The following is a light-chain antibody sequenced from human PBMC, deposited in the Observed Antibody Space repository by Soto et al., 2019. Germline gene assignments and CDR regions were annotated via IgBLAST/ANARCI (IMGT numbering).Light chain of an antibody. J-gene: IGKJ1*01. CDR1: QTVSSN. V-gene: IGKV3-20*01. CDR3: QQYGSSPWT. Sequence: EIVMTQSPVTLSVSPGERATHSCRASQTVSSNLAWYQHKPGQAPRLLIYGASSRATGIPDRFSGSGSGTDFTLTISRLEPEDFAVYYCQQYGSSPWTFGQGTKVDIK. CDR2: GAS.